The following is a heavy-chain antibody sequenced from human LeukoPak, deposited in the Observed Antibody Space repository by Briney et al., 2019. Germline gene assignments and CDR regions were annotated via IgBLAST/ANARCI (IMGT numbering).Heavy chain of an antibody. Sequence: ASVKVSCKASGYTFTVYYMHWVRQAPGQGPEWMGYINPHSGDTIYAPNFQGRVTMTRDTSISTVYMELSNLRSDDTAVYYCSTEDKYCSSPSCNDYWGQGTLVTVSS. D-gene: IGHD2-2*01. V-gene: IGHV1-2*02. CDR1: GYTFTVYY. CDR2: INPHSGDT. CDR3: STEDKYCSSPSCNDY. J-gene: IGHJ4*02.